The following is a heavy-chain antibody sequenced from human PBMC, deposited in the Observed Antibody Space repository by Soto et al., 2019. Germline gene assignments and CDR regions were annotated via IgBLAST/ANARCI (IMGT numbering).Heavy chain of an antibody. CDR1: GYTFTSYG. Sequence: VASVKVTCKASGYTFTSYGISWVRQAPGQGLEWMGWISAYNGNTNYAQKLQGRVTMTTDTSTSTAYMELRSLRSDDTAVYYCARVCHYYDSSGYSAWFDPWGQGTLVTVSS. V-gene: IGHV1-18*01. CDR3: ARVCHYYDSSGYSAWFDP. CDR2: ISAYNGNT. J-gene: IGHJ5*02. D-gene: IGHD3-22*01.